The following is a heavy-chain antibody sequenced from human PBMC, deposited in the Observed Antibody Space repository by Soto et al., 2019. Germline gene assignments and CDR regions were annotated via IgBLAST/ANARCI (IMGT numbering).Heavy chain of an antibody. V-gene: IGHV4-30-4*01. CDR2: IYYSGST. CDR1: GGSISSGDYY. CDR3: ARAGGEQLVPYYFEY. Sequence: SETLSLTCTVSGGSISSGDYYWSWIRQPPGKGLEWIGYIYYSGSTYYNPSLKSRVTISVDTSKNQFSLKLSSVTAADTAVYYCARAGGEQLVPYYFEYWGQGTLVTV. D-gene: IGHD6-6*01. J-gene: IGHJ4*02.